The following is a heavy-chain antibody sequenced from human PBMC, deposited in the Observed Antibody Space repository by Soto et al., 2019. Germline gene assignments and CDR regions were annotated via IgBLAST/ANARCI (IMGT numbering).Heavy chain of an antibody. Sequence: PGGSLRLSCAASGFTFSSYGMHWVRQAPGKGLEWVAVIWYDGSNKYYADSVKGRFTISRDNSKNTLYLQMNSLRAEDTAVYYCARRLGSLPTAILDLWGRGTLVTVSS. J-gene: IGHJ2*01. CDR3: ARRLGSLPTAILDL. CDR2: IWYDGSNK. V-gene: IGHV3-33*08. D-gene: IGHD1-1*01. CDR1: GFTFSSYG.